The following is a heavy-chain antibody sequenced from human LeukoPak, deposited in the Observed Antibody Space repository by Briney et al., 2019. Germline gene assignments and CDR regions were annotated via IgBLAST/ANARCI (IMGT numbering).Heavy chain of an antibody. CDR2: INHRGST. CDR1: WGSLSVEY. CDR3: AGVSSGWSDAFDI. Sequence: EALSDTCAVFWGSLSVEYGSWSRPPPGAGLGWVGEINHRGSTNYNPSLMSRVAIPVDASTHQFSLTVSSVTAAHTPLYYCAGVSSGWSDAFDIWGQGTTGTVSS. V-gene: IGHV4-34*01. J-gene: IGHJ3*02. D-gene: IGHD6-19*01.